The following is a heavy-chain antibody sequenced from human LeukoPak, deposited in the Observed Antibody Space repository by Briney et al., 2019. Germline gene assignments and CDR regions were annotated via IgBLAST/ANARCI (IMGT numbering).Heavy chain of an antibody. CDR2: IYTSGST. J-gene: IGHJ4*02. D-gene: IGHD6-19*01. CDR1: GASISTYY. CDR3: ARGKVVAGTPGQNSWDY. V-gene: IGHV4-4*07. Sequence: SETLSLTCTVSGASISTYYWNWIRQPAGKGLEWIGRIYTSGSTNYNPSLKSRATMSVDTSKNQFSLKLSSVTAADTAVYYCARGKVVAGTPGQNSWDYWGQGTLVTVSS.